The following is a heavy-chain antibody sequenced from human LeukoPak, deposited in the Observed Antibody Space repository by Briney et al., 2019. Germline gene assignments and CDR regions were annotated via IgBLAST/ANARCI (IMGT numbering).Heavy chain of an antibody. Sequence: GGSLRLSCVASGFPFSSYWMTWVRQAPGRGLEWVAAVEFDGSDEYYADSVKGRFTISRDNHMNTLYLQLNSLRVEDTAVYYCAKKTCGGRCAGVFDFWGQGTMVTVSS. CDR3: AKKTCGGRCAGVFDF. D-gene: IGHD2-21*01. CDR1: GFPFSSYW. J-gene: IGHJ3*01. V-gene: IGHV3-30-3*01. CDR2: VEFDGSDE.